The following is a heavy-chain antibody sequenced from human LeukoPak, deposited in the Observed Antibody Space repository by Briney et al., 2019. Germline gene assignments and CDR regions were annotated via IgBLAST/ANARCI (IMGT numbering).Heavy chain of an antibody. J-gene: IGHJ4*02. V-gene: IGHV1-18*01. CDR3: ARDIATVQLED. CDR2: ISAYNGNT. Sequence: ASVKVSCKTSGHTFTNYGISWVRQAPGQGLEWTGWISAYNGNTNYVQKFRGRVAMTTDTSTSTVYMDLRSLRADDTAVYYCARDIATVQLEDWGQGTLVTVSS. CDR1: GHTFTNYG. D-gene: IGHD1-1*01.